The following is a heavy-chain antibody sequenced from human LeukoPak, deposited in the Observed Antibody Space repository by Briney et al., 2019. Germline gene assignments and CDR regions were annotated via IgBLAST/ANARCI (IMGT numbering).Heavy chain of an antibody. CDR2: IYYSGST. CDR1: GDSISSYY. CDR3: ARSSYYDILTGYYNFDY. Sequence: SETLSLTCTVSGDSISSYYWSWIRQPPGKGLEWIGYIYYSGSTNYNPSLKSRVTISVDTSKNQFSLKLSSVTAADAAVYYCARSSYYDILTGYYNFDYWGQGTQVTVSS. J-gene: IGHJ4*02. V-gene: IGHV4-59*01. D-gene: IGHD3-9*01.